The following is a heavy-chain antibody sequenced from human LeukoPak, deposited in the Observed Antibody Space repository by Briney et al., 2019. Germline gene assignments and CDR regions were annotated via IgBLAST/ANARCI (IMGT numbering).Heavy chain of an antibody. Sequence: ASVKVSCKASGYTFTGYYIHWVRQAPGHGLEWMGWISAYNGNTNYAQKLQGRVTMTTDTSTSTAYMELRSLRSDDTAVYYCARDELVDIVATITDQLKYYYYMDVWGKGTTVTVSS. D-gene: IGHD5-12*01. V-gene: IGHV1-18*04. CDR1: GYTFTGYY. CDR3: ARDELVDIVATITDQLKYYYYMDV. CDR2: ISAYNGNT. J-gene: IGHJ6*03.